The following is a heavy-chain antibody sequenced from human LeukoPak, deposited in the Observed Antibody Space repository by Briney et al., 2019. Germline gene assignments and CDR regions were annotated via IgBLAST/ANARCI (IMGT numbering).Heavy chain of an antibody. CDR3: ARGTAFGVVPFDY. CDR2: IYYSGST. Sequence: SQTLSLTCTVSGGSISSGDYYWSWIRQPPGKGLEWIGYIYYSGSTYYNPSLKSRVTISVDTSKNQFSLKLSSVTAADTAVYYCARGTAFGVVPFDYWGQGTLVTVSS. D-gene: IGHD3-3*01. J-gene: IGHJ4*02. V-gene: IGHV4-30-4*01. CDR1: GGSISSGDYY.